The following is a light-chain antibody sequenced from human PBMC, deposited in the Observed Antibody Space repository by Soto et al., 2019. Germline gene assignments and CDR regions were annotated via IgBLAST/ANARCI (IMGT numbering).Light chain of an antibody. J-gene: IGKJ1*01. CDR3: QQYNNCPPWT. CDR2: GAS. CDR1: QSVSSN. Sequence: EIVMTQSPATLSVSPGERATLSCSASQSVSSNLAWYQQKPGQAPRLLIYGASTRATGIPARFSGSGSGTDFPLPISSLQSDDFALYYCQQYNNCPPWTFGQGTKVDIK. V-gene: IGKV3-15*01.